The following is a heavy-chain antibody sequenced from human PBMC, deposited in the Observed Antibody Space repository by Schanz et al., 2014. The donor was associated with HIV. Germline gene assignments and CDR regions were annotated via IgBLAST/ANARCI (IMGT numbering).Heavy chain of an antibody. CDR2: ISYDGSKK. V-gene: IGHV3-30*18. J-gene: IGHJ4*02. D-gene: IGHD3-3*01. Sequence: QVHLVESGGGVVQPGRSLRLSCAASGFTFSSYGMHWVRQSPGKGLEWMAVISYDGSKKYYADSVKGRFTISRDNSKNTLFVELNSLRPEDTAVYYCGKDGSRKVRFLEGPGYYLDHWGQGALVTVSS. CDR3: GKDGSRKVRFLEGPGYYLDH. CDR1: GFTFSSYG.